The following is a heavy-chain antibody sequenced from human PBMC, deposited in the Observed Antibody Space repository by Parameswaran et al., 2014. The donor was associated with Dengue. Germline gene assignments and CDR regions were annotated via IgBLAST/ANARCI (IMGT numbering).Heavy chain of an antibody. D-gene: IGHD3-3*01. Sequence: WVRLAPGQGLEWMGWINPNSGGTNYAQKFQGRVTMTRDTSISTAYMELSRLRSDDTAVYYCARATYYDFWSDYGNWGQGTLVTVSS. V-gene: IGHV1-2*02. J-gene: IGHJ4*02. CDR2: INPNSGGT. CDR3: ARATYYDFWSDYGN.